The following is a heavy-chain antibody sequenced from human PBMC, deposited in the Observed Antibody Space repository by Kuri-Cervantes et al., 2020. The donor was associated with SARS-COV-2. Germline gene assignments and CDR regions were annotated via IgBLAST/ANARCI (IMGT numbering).Heavy chain of an antibody. CDR3: ARDPNANHNNWFDP. D-gene: IGHD4/OR15-4a*01. CDR2: INHSGST. Sequence: ESLKISCTASGFSFSSYGMSWVRQAPGKGLEWIGEINHSGSTNYNPSLKSRVTISVDTSKNQFSLKLSSVTAADTAVYYCARDPNANHNNWFDPWGQGTLVTVSS. J-gene: IGHJ5*02. V-gene: IGHV4-34*01. CDR1: GFSFSSYG.